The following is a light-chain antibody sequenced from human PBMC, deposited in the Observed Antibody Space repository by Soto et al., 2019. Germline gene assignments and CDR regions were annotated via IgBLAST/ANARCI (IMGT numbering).Light chain of an antibody. CDR2: GAS. CDR3: QQYNNWPPT. J-gene: IGKJ4*01. Sequence: EIVMTQSPATLSVSPGERATLSCRASQSVSSNLAWYQQKPGQAPRLLIYGASTMHTGIPARFSGSGSGTDFTLTISSLQSEDFAVYYCQQYNNWPPTFGGGTKVEIK. V-gene: IGKV3-15*01. CDR1: QSVSSN.